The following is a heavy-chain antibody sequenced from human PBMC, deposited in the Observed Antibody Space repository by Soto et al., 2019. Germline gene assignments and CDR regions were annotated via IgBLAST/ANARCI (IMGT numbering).Heavy chain of an antibody. Sequence: QVQLVQSGAEVKKPGSSVKVSCKASGGTFSSYTISWVRQAPGQGLEWMGRIIPILGIANYAQKFQGRVTITADNSTSTAYMELSSLRSEDTAVYYCAREVMGDYEAIPLDYWGQGTLVTVSS. CDR3: AREVMGDYEAIPLDY. J-gene: IGHJ4*02. V-gene: IGHV1-69*08. CDR1: GGTFSSYT. D-gene: IGHD4-17*01. CDR2: IIPILGIA.